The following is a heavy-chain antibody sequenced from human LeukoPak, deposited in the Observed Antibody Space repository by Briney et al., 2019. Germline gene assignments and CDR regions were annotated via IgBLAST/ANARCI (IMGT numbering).Heavy chain of an antibody. CDR1: GFTFSSYG. CDR2: IQYDGSNE. D-gene: IGHD5-18*01. V-gene: IGHV3-30*02. J-gene: IGHJ4*02. CDR3: ARESSYGSYFDY. Sequence: GGSLRLSCAASGFTFSSYGMHWVRQAPGKGLEWVAYIQYDGSNEQYAHSVRGRFRISRDSSKNILYLQMNSLRAEDTAMYYCARESSYGSYFDYWGQGTLVTVSS.